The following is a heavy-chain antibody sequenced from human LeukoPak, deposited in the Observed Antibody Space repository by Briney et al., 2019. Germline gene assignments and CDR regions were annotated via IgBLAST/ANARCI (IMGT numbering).Heavy chain of an antibody. J-gene: IGHJ4*02. CDR2: ISSSRSTI. CDR3: ARERGVVVPAANEFDY. CDR1: GFTFSSYS. V-gene: IGHV3-48*01. Sequence: PGGSLRLPCAASGFTFSSYSMNWVPQAPGKGLEWGSYISSSRSTIYYADSVKGRFTISRDNAKNSLYLQMNSLRAEDTAVYYCARERGVVVPAANEFDYWGQGTLVTVSS. D-gene: IGHD2-2*01.